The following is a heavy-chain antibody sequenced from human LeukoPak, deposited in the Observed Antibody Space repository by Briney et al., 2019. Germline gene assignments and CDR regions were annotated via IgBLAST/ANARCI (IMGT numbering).Heavy chain of an antibody. D-gene: IGHD6-19*01. J-gene: IGHJ6*02. CDR3: AKGIRIAVAGTANYYYYGMDV. V-gene: IGHV3-30*18. CDR1: GFTFSSYG. CDR2: ISYDGSNK. Sequence: GGSLRLSCAASGFTFSSYGMHWVRQAPGKGLEWVAVISYDGSNKYYADSVKGRFTISRDNSENTLYLQMNSLRAEDTAVYYCAKGIRIAVAGTANYYYYGMDVWGQGTTVTVSS.